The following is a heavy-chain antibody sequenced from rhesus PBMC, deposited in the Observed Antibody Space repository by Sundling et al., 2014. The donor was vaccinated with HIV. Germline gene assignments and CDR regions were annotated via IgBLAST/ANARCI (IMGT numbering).Heavy chain of an antibody. CDR3: ARDVNTLTSY. Sequence: QVHLQESGPGLVKPSETLSLTCAVSGGSVNNYYWSWIRQPPGRGLEWIGEIGIHSGTTNYNPSLNSRVTISTDTSKNHFSLKVRSLTAADTAVYYCARDVNTLTSYWGQGLLVTVSS. CDR2: IGIHSGTT. D-gene: IGHD4-23*01. CDR1: GGSVNNYY. V-gene: IGHV4-165*01. J-gene: IGHJ4*01.